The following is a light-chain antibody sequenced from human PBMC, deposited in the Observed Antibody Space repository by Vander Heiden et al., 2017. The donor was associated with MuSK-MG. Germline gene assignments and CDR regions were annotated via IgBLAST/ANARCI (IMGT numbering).Light chain of an antibody. CDR1: QSVSSN. CDR2: GAS. V-gene: IGKV3-15*01. Sequence: DIVITQSPATLSVSPGRRATLSCRASQSVSSNLAWYQQKPGQSPRLLIYGASTRATGIPARFSGSGSGTEFTLTISSLQSEDFAVYYCQHYNNWPRTFGQGTKVEIK. CDR3: QHYNNWPRT. J-gene: IGKJ1*01.